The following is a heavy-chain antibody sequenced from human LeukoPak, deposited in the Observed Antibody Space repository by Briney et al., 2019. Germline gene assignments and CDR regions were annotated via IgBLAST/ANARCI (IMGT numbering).Heavy chain of an antibody. CDR2: IYYSGST. CDR1: GGSISSCY. V-gene: IGHV4-39*07. D-gene: IGHD4-17*01. Sequence: SETLSLTCTVSGGSISSCYWGWIRQPPGKGLEWIGSIYYSGSTYYNPSLKSRGTISQDPCKHQVSLKLSSVAAGDTGGYYCARDLSADYGDYDRKVDVDHFGSLWGQGTVVTVSS. J-gene: IGHJ4*02. CDR3: ARDLSADYGDYDRKVDVDHFGSL.